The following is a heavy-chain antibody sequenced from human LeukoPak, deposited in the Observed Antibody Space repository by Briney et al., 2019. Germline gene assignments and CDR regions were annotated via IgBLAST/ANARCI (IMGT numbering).Heavy chain of an antibody. Sequence: GGSLRLSCAASGFTFSSYSMNWVRQAPGKGLEWVSSISSSSSYIYYADSVKGRFTISRDNAKNSLYLQMNSLRAEDTAVYYCARLSIAARRRENNDYWGQGTLVTVSS. CDR3: ARLSIAARRRENNDY. J-gene: IGHJ4*02. CDR1: GFTFSSYS. CDR2: ISSSSSYI. D-gene: IGHD6-6*01. V-gene: IGHV3-21*01.